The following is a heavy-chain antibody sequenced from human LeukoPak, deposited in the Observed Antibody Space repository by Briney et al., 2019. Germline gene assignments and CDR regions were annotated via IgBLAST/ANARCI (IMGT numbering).Heavy chain of an antibody. CDR2: ISGSGGST. V-gene: IGHV3-23*01. CDR3: AKRTVYGGNAFDY. Sequence: GGSLRLSCAASGFTFSSYAMSWVRQAPGKGPEWVSAISGSGGSTYYADSVKGRFTISRDNSKNTLYLQMNSLRAEDTAVYYCAKRTVYGGNAFDYWGQGTLVTVSS. CDR1: GFTFSSYA. D-gene: IGHD4-23*01. J-gene: IGHJ4*02.